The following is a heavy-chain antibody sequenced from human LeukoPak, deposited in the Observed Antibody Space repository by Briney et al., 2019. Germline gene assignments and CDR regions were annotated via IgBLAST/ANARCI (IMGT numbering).Heavy chain of an antibody. Sequence: GGSLRLSCAASGFTFDDYAMHWVRQAPGKGLEWVSGISWNSGSIGYADSVKGRFTISRDNAKNSLYLQMNSLRAEDTALYYCAMQQLARSPYYYYGMDVWGQGTTVTVSS. J-gene: IGHJ6*02. CDR3: AMQQLARSPYYYYGMDV. CDR1: GFTFDDYA. CDR2: ISWNSGSI. V-gene: IGHV3-9*01. D-gene: IGHD6-13*01.